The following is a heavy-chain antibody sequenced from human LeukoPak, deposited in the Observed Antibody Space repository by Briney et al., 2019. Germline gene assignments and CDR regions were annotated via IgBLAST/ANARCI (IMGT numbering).Heavy chain of an antibody. D-gene: IGHD4-17*01. CDR3: ARNDYGVYDY. CDR2: INHSGST. CDR1: GGSFSGYY. Sequence: SETLSLTCAVYGGSFSGYYWSWIRQPPGKGLEWIGEINHSGSTNYNPSLKSRVTILVDTSKNQFSLKLSSVTAADTAVYYCARNDYGVYDYWGQGTLVTVSS. J-gene: IGHJ4*02. V-gene: IGHV4-34*01.